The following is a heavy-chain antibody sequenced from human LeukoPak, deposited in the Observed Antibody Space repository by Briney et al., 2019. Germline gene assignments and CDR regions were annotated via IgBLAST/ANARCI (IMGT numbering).Heavy chain of an antibody. CDR2: ISSNGGST. D-gene: IGHD3-10*01. CDR1: GFTFSSYA. V-gene: IGHV3-64D*06. J-gene: IGHJ4*02. CDR3: VKVRGSGSYLHSFDY. Sequence: GGSLRLSCSASGFTFSSYAMHWVRQAPGKGLEYVSAISSNGGSTYYADPVKGRFTISRDNSKNTLYLQMSSLRAEDTAVYYCVKVRGSGSYLHSFDYWGQGTLVTVSS.